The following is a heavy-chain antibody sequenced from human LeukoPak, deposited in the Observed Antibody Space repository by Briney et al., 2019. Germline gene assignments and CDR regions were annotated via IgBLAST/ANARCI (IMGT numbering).Heavy chain of an antibody. CDR2: IYTSGST. CDR3: ARDKESRDAFDI. J-gene: IGHJ3*02. CDR1: GGSISSYY. Sequence: SETLSLTCTVSGGSISSYYWSWIRQPPGKGLEWIGYIYTSGSTNYNPSLKGRVTISVDTSKNRFSLKLSSVTAADTAVYYCARDKESRDAFDIWGQGTMVTVSS. V-gene: IGHV4-4*08.